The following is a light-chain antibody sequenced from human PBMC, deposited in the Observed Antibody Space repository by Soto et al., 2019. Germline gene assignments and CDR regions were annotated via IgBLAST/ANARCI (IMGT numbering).Light chain of an antibody. J-gene: IGLJ1*01. V-gene: IGLV1-40*01. Sequence: SVLTQPPSVSGAPGQRVTISCTGSSSNIGAGYDVHWYQQLPGTAPKLLIYGNTNRRSGVPERFSGSKSGTAASLAITGLQAEDEADYYGQSYDNSRSCSGVFGTGTQLTGL. CDR1: SSNIGAGYD. CDR3: QSYDNSRSCSGV. CDR2: GNT.